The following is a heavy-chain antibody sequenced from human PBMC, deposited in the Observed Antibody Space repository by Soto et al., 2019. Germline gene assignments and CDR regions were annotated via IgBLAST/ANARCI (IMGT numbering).Heavy chain of an antibody. CDR1: GGSISSYY. D-gene: IGHD2-15*01. V-gene: IGHV4-59*01. CDR3: ARSYGGNQPIDY. Sequence: SETLSLTCTVSGGSISSYYWSWIRQPPGKGLEWIGYIYYSGSTNYNPSLKSRDTISVDTSKNQFSLKLSSVTAADTAVYYCARSYGGNQPIDYWGQGTLVTVSS. CDR2: IYYSGST. J-gene: IGHJ4*02.